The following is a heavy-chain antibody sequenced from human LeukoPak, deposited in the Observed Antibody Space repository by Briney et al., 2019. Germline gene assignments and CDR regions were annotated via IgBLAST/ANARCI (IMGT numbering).Heavy chain of an antibody. J-gene: IGHJ4*02. CDR2: IIPILGIA. CDR3: ARDGGNANFDY. Sequence: GASVTVSCKASAGTFSSYAISWVRQAPGQGLEWMGRIIPILGIANYAQKFQGRVTITADKSTSTAYMELSSLRSEDTAVYYCARDGGNANFDYWGQGTLVTVSS. V-gene: IGHV1-69*04. CDR1: AGTFSSYA.